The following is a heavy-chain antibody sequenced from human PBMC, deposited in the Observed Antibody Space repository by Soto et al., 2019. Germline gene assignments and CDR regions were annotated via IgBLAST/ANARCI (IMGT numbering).Heavy chain of an antibody. Sequence: QITLKESGPTLVKPTQTLTLTCTFSGFSLSTSGVGVGWIRQPPGKALEWLALIYWDDDKRYSPSLKSSLTISKNTPKNQVVLTMADMDPVDTGTYFCARGMAPTLFGYRGLGTLVTGSS. CDR2: IYWDDDK. CDR3: ARGMAPTLFGY. J-gene: IGHJ4*02. D-gene: IGHD5-12*01. CDR1: GFSLSTSGVG. V-gene: IGHV2-5*02.